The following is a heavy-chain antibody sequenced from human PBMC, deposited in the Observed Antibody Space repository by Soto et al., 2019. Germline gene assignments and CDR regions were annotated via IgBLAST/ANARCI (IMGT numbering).Heavy chain of an antibody. CDR1: GFTFSDYY. Sequence: GGSLRLSCAASGFTFSDYYMSWIRQAPGKGLEFVSYITVSGSIYYADSVKGRSTISRDNAKNSLYLQMNGLRAEDTAVYYCARLRSSWSHAFDIWGQGTKVTVSS. CDR2: ITVSGSI. J-gene: IGHJ3*02. D-gene: IGHD6-13*01. V-gene: IGHV3-11*01. CDR3: ARLRSSWSHAFDI.